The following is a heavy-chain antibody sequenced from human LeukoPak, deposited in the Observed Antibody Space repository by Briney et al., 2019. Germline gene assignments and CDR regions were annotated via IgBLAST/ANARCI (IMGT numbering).Heavy chain of an antibody. CDR2: IYYTGST. Sequence: PSETLSLTCTVSGGSISGYYWTWVRQPPGKGLEWIGYIYYTGSTSYNPSLKSRVTISVDTSKNQFSLKLSSVTAADTAVYYCARDYAFWGQGTLVTASS. CDR3: ARDYAF. J-gene: IGHJ4*02. CDR1: GGSISGYY. V-gene: IGHV4-59*01. D-gene: IGHD2-2*01.